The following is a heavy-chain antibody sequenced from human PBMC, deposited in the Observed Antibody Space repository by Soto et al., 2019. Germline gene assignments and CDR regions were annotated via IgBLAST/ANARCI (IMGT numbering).Heavy chain of an antibody. CDR1: GGSISSSNW. CDR2: IYHSGTT. D-gene: IGHD6-13*01. Sequence: SETLSLTCAVSGGSISSSNWWSWVRQPPGKGLEWIGEIYHSGTTYYNPSLKGRVTISVDTSKNQFSLNLRSVTAADTAVYFWARRPLAYFGYWGRGTQVTVSS. CDR3: ARRPLAYFGY. V-gene: IGHV4-4*02. J-gene: IGHJ4*02.